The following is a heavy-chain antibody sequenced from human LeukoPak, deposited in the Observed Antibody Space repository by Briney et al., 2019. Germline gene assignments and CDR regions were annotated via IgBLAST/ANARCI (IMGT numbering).Heavy chain of an antibody. J-gene: IGHJ4*02. V-gene: IGHV3-23*01. CDR1: GFTFTSYN. CDR3: ARGGSYLSAFDI. Sequence: GGSLRLSCAASGFTFTSYNMNWVRQAPGKGLEWVSGISGSGGSTYYADSVKGRFTISRDNSKNTLYLQMNSLRAEDTAVYYCARGGSYLSAFDIWGQGTLVTVSS. D-gene: IGHD1-26*01. CDR2: ISGSGGST.